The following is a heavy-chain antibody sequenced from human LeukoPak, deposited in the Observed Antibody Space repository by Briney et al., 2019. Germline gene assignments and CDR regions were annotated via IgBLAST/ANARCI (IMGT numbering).Heavy chain of an antibody. CDR1: GLTFSDYY. Sequence: GGSLRLSCAASGLTFSDYYMSWIRQAPGKGREWGSYISSSGSTIYYADSVKGRFTISRDNAKNSLYLQMNSLRAEDTAVYYCARFARGSYGAIDYWGQGTLVTVSS. V-gene: IGHV3-11*01. CDR2: ISSSGSTI. D-gene: IGHD5-18*01. CDR3: ARFARGSYGAIDY. J-gene: IGHJ4*02.